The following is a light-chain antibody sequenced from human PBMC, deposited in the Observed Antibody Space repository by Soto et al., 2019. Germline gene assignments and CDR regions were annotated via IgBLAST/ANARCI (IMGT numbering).Light chain of an antibody. CDR2: EGS. CDR1: SSDVGSYNL. V-gene: IGLV2-23*01. J-gene: IGLJ2*01. CDR3: YSYAGSINL. Sequence: QSALTQPASVSGSPGQSITISCTGTSSDVGSYNLVSWYQQHPGKAPKLMIYEGSKRPSGVSNRFSGSKSGNTASLTISGLQAEDEAEYYCYSYAGSINLFGGGTKRTFL.